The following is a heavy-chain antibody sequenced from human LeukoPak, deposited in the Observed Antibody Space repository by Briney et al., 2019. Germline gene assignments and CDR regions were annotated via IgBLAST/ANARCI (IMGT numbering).Heavy chain of an antibody. V-gene: IGHV3-53*01. CDR3: ARGRIAAHFDY. Sequence: GGSLRPSCAASGFTVSSNYMSWVRQAPGKGLEWGSVIYSGGSTYYADSVKGRFTISRDNSKNTPYLQMNSLRAEDTAVYYCARGRIAAHFDYWGQGTLVTVSS. CDR2: IYSGGST. D-gene: IGHD6-6*01. J-gene: IGHJ4*02. CDR1: GFTVSSNY.